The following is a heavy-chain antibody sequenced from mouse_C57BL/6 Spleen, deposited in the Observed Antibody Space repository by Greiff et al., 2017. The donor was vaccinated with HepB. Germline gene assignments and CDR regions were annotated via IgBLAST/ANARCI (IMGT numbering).Heavy chain of an antibody. Sequence: QVQLQQSGAELVKPGASVKISCKASGYAFSSYWMNWVKQRPGKGLEWIGQIYPGDGDTNYNGKFKGKATLTADKSSSTAYMQLSSLTSEDSAVYFCARDIYYDYAPRMDYWGQGTSVTVSS. CDR2: IYPGDGDT. D-gene: IGHD2-4*01. J-gene: IGHJ4*01. CDR1: GYAFSSYW. V-gene: IGHV1-80*01. CDR3: ARDIYYDYAPRMDY.